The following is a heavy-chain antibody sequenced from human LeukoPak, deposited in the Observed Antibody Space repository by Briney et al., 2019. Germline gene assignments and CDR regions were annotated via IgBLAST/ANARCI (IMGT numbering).Heavy chain of an antibody. V-gene: IGHV1-69*04. D-gene: IGHD3-3*01. CDR2: IIPILGIA. CDR1: GGTFSSYT. Sequence: SVKVSCKASGGTFSSYTISWVRQAPGQGLEWMGRIIPILGIANYAQKFQGRVTITADKSTSTAYMELSSLRSEDTAVYYCARDKSAIFGVVPHEDYYHYMDVWGKGTTVTVSS. J-gene: IGHJ6*03. CDR3: ARDKSAIFGVVPHEDYYHYMDV.